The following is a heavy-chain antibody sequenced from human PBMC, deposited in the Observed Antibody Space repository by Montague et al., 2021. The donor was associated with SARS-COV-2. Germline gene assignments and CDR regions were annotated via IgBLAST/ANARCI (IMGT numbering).Heavy chain of an antibody. V-gene: IGHV4-34*01. J-gene: IGHJ6*03. CDR2: INHGGST. D-gene: IGHD3-10*01. CDR3: ARLRDGVVPSPILGVGPYYSYYYMDV. CDR1: GTSFSAYY. Sequence: SETLSLTCAVHGTSFSAYYWNWIRQPPGKGLEWIGEINHGGSTNYSPSLKSRLTISADTSKNQFSLKLTSVAAADTAVYYCARLRDGVVPSPILGVGPYYSYYYMDVWGRGTTVTVSS.